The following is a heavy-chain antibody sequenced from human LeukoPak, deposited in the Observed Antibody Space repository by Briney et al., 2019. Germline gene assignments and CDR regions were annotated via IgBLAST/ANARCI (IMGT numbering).Heavy chain of an antibody. CDR2: VYYSGDT. D-gene: IGHD2-15*01. Sequence: SETLSLTCTASGDSVSGVYWSWIRQPPGKGLEWIGYVYYSGDTNYNPSLKSRVTMSLDTSKNQFSLKLSSVTAADTAVYYCARMVVAATRCRGWFDPWGQGTLVTVSS. V-gene: IGHV4-59*08. CDR1: GDSVSGVY. J-gene: IGHJ5*02. CDR3: ARMVVAATRCRGWFDP.